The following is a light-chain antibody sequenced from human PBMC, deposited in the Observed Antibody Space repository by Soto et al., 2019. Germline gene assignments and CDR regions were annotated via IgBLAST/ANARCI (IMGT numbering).Light chain of an antibody. Sequence: EIVVTQSPGTLSFSPGERATLSCRASQSIDSNYLSWYQQKPGQAPRLIISGASTRATGTPARFSGSGSGTDFTLTISSLQPEDFAVYYCQQDYNLPFTFGQGTRLEIK. J-gene: IGKJ5*01. CDR2: GAS. CDR1: QSIDSNY. CDR3: QQDYNLPFT. V-gene: IGKV3D-7*01.